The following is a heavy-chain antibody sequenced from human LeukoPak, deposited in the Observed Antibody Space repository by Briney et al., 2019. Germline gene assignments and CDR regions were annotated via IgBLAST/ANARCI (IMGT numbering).Heavy chain of an antibody. CDR2: INPSGGST. Sequence: ASVKVSCKASGYTFTSYYMHWVRQAPGQGLEWMGIINPSGGSTSYAQKFQGRVTMTRDTSTSTVYMELSSLRSEDTAVYYCASEFPHRLELAYFDYWGQGTLSPSPQ. J-gene: IGHJ4*02. CDR3: ASEFPHRLELAYFDY. CDR1: GYTFTSYY. D-gene: IGHD1-7*01. V-gene: IGHV1-46*01.